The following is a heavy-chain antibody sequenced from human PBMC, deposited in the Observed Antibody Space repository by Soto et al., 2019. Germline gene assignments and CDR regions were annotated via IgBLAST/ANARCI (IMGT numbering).Heavy chain of an antibody. D-gene: IGHD2-2*02. Sequence: GGSLRLSCAASGFTVSSNYMSWVRQAPGKGLEWVSVIYSGGSTYYADSVKGRFTISRDNSKNTLYLQMNSLRAEDTAVYYCARDRFGYCSSTSCYNYYYGMDVWGQGTTVTVAS. CDR1: GFTVSSNY. CDR3: ARDRFGYCSSTSCYNYYYGMDV. J-gene: IGHJ6*02. CDR2: IYSGGST. V-gene: IGHV3-53*01.